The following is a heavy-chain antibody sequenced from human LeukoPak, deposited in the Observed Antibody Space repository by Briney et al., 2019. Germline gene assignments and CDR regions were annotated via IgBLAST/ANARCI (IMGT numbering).Heavy chain of an antibody. V-gene: IGHV4-61*02. J-gene: IGHJ4*02. D-gene: IGHD4-17*01. CDR3: ARDDLRMTTVTATDY. Sequence: SETLSLTCTVSGGSISSGSYYWSWIRQPAGKGLEWIGRIYTSGSTNYNPSLKSRVTISVDTSKNQFSLKLSSVTAADTAVYYCARDDLRMTTVTATDYWGQGTLVTVSS. CDR2: IYTSGST. CDR1: GGSISSGSYY.